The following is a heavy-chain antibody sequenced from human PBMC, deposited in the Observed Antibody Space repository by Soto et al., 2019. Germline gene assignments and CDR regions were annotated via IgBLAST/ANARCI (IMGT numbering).Heavy chain of an antibody. J-gene: IGHJ6*02. CDR3: ARVIWRGGILGYYYGMDV. Sequence: GGSLRLSCAASGFTVSSNYMSWVRQAPGKGLEWVSVIYSGGSTYYADSVKGRFTISRDNSKNTLYLQMNSLRAEDTAVYYCARVIWRGGILGYYYGMDVWGQGTTVTVS. V-gene: IGHV3-53*01. D-gene: IGHD1-26*01. CDR2: IYSGGST. CDR1: GFTVSSNY.